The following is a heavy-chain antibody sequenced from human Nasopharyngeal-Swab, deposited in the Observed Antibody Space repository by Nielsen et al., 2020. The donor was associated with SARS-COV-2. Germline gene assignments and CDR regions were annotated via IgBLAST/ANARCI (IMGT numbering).Heavy chain of an antibody. D-gene: IGHD5-18*01. Sequence: ASVKVSCKASGYTFTSYYMHWVRQAPGQGLEWMGIINPSGVSTTYAQKFQGRVTMTRDTSTSTVYMELSSLRSEDTAVYYCASGGSGVATAIVPPFNYWGQGTLVTVSS. CDR3: ASGGSGVATAIVPPFNY. V-gene: IGHV1-46*01. CDR1: GYTFTSYY. CDR2: INPSGVST. J-gene: IGHJ4*02.